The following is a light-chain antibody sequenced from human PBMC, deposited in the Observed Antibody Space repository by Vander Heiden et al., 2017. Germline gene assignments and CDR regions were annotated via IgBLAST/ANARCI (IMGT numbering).Light chain of an antibody. CDR2: CAS. CDR1: QGINNW. J-gene: IGKJ2*01. V-gene: IGKV1-12*01. Sequence: DIQMTQSPSSVSASVGDRVTITCRASQGINNWLAWYQQKPGKAPKLLIYCASTLQSGVSSRFSGSGSGTDFTFSISSLQPEDFATYYCQQTNIYPYTFGQGTELEI. CDR3: QQTNIYPYT.